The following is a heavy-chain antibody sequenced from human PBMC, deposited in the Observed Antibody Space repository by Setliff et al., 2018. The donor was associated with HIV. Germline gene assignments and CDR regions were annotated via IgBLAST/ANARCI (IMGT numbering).Heavy chain of an antibody. Sequence: SETLSLTCTVSGGSINSDYLNWIRQPPGKGLEWIGYIYNSGSTNYNPSLKSRVTISVDTSKNQFSLKLSSVTAADTAVYYCARDGMVRGVSPLDAFDIWGQGTMVTVSS. CDR3: ARDGMVRGVSPLDAFDI. CDR2: IYNSGST. D-gene: IGHD3-10*01. V-gene: IGHV4-4*08. J-gene: IGHJ3*02. CDR1: GGSINSDY.